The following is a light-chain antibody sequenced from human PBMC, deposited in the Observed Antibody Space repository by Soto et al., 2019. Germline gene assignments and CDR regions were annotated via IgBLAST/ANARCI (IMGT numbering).Light chain of an antibody. Sequence: EIVVTQSPATLSVSPGERATLSCRASQSVSGDLAWYHHKPGQAPRLLMYDSSTMALDTPARFAGSGSGTEFTLTISSLQSEDFAVYFCQQYSNWPITFGQGTRWRL. CDR1: QSVSGD. CDR3: QQYSNWPIT. CDR2: DSS. V-gene: IGKV3-15*01. J-gene: IGKJ5*01.